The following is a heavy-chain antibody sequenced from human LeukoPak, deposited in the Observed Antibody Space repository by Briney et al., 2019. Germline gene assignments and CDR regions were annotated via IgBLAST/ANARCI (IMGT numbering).Heavy chain of an antibody. Sequence: ASVKVSCKASGGTFSSYAISWVRQAPGQGLEWMGRIIPILDIANNAQKFQGRVTITPDKSTSTAYMELSSLRSEDTAVYYCARRGPPLGYCSGGSCYNAEYFQHWGQGTLVTVSS. CDR3: ARRGPPLGYCSGGSCYNAEYFQH. D-gene: IGHD2-15*01. V-gene: IGHV1-69*04. J-gene: IGHJ1*01. CDR2: IIPILDIA. CDR1: GGTFSSYA.